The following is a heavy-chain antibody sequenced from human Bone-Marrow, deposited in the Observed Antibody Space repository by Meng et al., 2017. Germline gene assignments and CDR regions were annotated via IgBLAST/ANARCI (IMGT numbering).Heavy chain of an antibody. CDR1: GASLNGYY. CDR2: INHSGSP. Sequence: QVQLQQWGAGLLKPSETLSLTCDVSGASLNGYYWTWIRQPPGKGLEWIGEINHSGSPDYNTSLKSRVTISVDTSKNQFSLKLSSVTAADTAVYYRARDLPYASGAGGFDPWGQGTLVTVSS. D-gene: IGHD3-10*01. J-gene: IGHJ5*02. CDR3: ARDLPYASGAGGFDP. V-gene: IGHV4-34*01.